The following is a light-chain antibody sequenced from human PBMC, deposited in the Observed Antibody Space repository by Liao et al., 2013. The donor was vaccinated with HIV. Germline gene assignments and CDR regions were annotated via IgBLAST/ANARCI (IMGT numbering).Light chain of an antibody. Sequence: SYELTQPPSVSVSPGQTASISCSADKLGDKYASWYQQKPGQSPVLVIYQDNKRPSGIPERFSGSNSGNTATLTIRGTQAMDEADYYCQVWERSSWVFGGGTKLTVL. CDR2: QDN. J-gene: IGLJ3*02. CDR1: KLGDKY. CDR3: QVWERSSWV. V-gene: IGLV3-1*01.